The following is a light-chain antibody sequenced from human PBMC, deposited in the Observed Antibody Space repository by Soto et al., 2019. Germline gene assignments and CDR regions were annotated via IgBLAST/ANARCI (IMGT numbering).Light chain of an antibody. V-gene: IGLV2-11*01. J-gene: IGLJ2*01. CDR3: CSYAGSYTVV. CDR1: SSDVGGYHY. Sequence: QSALTQPRSVSGSPGQSGTLSCTGTSSDVGGYHYVSWYQHHPGKAPKIIIYDVNKRPSGVPDRFSGSKSGNTASLTISGIQTEDEADYYCCSYAGSYTVVFGGGTKLTVL. CDR2: DVN.